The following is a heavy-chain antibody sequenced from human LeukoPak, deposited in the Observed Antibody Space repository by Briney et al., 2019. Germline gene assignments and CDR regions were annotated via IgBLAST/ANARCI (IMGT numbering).Heavy chain of an antibody. D-gene: IGHD3-10*01. J-gene: IGHJ4*02. V-gene: IGHV3-74*01. Sequence: PGGSLRLSCAASGFTFSSYWMHWVRQAPGKGLVWVSRINSDGSSTSYADSVKGRFTISRDNAKNSLFLQMNSLRPEDTALYYCAKSSTSYYVHSPYYFDNWGQGTLVTVFS. CDR1: GFTFSSYW. CDR2: INSDGSST. CDR3: AKSSTSYYVHSPYYFDN.